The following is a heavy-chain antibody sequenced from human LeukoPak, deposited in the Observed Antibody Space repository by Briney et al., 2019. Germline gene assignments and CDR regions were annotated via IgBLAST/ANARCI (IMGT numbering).Heavy chain of an antibody. CDR2: INHSGST. D-gene: IGHD3-22*01. CDR1: GGSFSGYY. J-gene: IGHJ4*02. V-gene: IGHV4-34*01. Sequence: PSETLSLTCAVYGGSFSGYYWSWLRQPPGKGLEWIGEINHSGSTNYNPSLTSRVTISVDTSKNQFSLKLSSVTAAATAVYYCARAKRGNRQYYYDSSGKFDYWGQGTLVTVSS. CDR3: ARAKRGNRQYYYDSSGKFDY.